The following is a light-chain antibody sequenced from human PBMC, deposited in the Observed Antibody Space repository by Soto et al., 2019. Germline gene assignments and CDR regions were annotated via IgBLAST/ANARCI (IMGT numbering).Light chain of an antibody. J-gene: IGKJ2*01. CDR2: GAS. V-gene: IGKV3-20*01. Sequence: EIVLTQSPGTLSLSPGERATLSCRASQSVSSSYLAWYQQKPGQAPKLLIFGASIRATDIPDRISGSGSGTDFTLTISSLQSEDFAVYYCQQYNNWPYTFGQGTKVDIK. CDR3: QQYNNWPYT. CDR1: QSVSSSY.